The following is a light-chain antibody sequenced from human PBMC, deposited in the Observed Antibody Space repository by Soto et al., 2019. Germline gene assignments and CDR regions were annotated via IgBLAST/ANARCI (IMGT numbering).Light chain of an antibody. CDR3: QSYDRSLSGSYV. CDR1: SXNIGAGYD. V-gene: IGLV1-40*01. Sequence: QSVLTQPPSVSGAPGQRVTISCTGSSXNIGAGYDVHWYQQLPGTAPKLLIYGNSNRPSGVPDRFSGSKSGTSASLAITGLQAEDEADYYCQSYDRSLSGSYVFGTGTKFTVL. J-gene: IGLJ1*01. CDR2: GNS.